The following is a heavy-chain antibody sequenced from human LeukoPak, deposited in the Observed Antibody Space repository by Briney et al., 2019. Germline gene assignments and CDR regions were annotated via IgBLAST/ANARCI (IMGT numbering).Heavy chain of an antibody. D-gene: IGHD3-10*01. CDR1: GGSISGYY. CDR3: ARGGYYGSGNDFRFDP. Sequence: PSETLSLTCTVSGGSISGYYWNWIRQPPGKGLEWIGYMYYTGSSSYNPSLKSRVTISLDTSKNHVSLRLDSMTAADTAIYYCARGGYYGSGNDFRFDPWGQGTLVTVSS. V-gene: IGHV4-59*01. CDR2: MYYTGSS. J-gene: IGHJ5*02.